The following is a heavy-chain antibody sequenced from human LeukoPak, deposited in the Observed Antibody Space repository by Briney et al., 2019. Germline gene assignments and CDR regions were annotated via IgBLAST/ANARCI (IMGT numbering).Heavy chain of an antibody. CDR3: ARERNSYYYDSSGYPYCYYMDV. Sequence: SETLSLTCTVSGGSISSSSYHWGWIRQPPGKGLEWIGSIYYSGSTYYKPSLKSRVTISVDTSKNQFSLKLSSVTDADTAVYYCARERNSYYYDSSGYPYCYYMDVWGKGTTVTVSS. V-gene: IGHV4-39*07. CDR1: GGSISSSSYH. CDR2: IYYSGST. J-gene: IGHJ6*03. D-gene: IGHD3-22*01.